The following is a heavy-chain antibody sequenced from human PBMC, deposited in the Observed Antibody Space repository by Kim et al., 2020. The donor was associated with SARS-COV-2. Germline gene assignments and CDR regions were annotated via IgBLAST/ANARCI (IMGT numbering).Heavy chain of an antibody. V-gene: IGHV1-18*01. Sequence: QKFQGRVTMTTDTSTSTAYLELRSLRSDDTAVYYCARAGSSSWSSHFDFWGQGTLVTVSS. D-gene: IGHD2-2*01. J-gene: IGHJ4*02. CDR3: ARAGSSSWSSHFDF.